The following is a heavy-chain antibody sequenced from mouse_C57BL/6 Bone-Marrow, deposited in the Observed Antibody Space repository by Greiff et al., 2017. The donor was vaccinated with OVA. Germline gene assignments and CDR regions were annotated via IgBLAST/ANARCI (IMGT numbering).Heavy chain of an antibody. CDR2: IHPYSGST. CDR3: ARGDYKYDFGY. V-gene: IGHV1-64*01. CDR1: GYTFTSYW. Sequence: VQLQQSGAELVKPGASVKLSCKASGYTFTSYWMHWVKQRPGQGLEWIGMIHPYSGSTNYNEKFKSKATLTVDKSSSTAYMQLSSLTSEDSAVYYCARGDYKYDFGYWGKGTTLTVSS. D-gene: IGHD2-14*01. J-gene: IGHJ2*01.